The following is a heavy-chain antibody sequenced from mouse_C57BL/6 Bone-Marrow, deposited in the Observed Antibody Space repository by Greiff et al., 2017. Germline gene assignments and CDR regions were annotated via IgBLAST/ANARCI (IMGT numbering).Heavy chain of an antibody. J-gene: IGHJ1*03. D-gene: IGHD1-2*01. CDR3: ERLGRLRLDLDV. V-gene: IGHV1-82*01. CDR1: GYAFSSSW. Sequence: QVQLQQSGPELVKPGASVKISCKASGYAFSSSWMNWVKQRPGKGLEWIGRIYPGDGDTNYNGKFKGKATLPADTSSSTAYMQLSSLTSEYSAVSFCERLGRLRLDLDVWGTGTTVTVSS. CDR2: IYPGDGDT.